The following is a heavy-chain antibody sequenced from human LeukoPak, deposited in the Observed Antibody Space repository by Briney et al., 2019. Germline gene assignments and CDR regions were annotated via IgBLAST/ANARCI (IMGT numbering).Heavy chain of an antibody. V-gene: IGHV1-18*01. CDR2: ISAYNGNT. D-gene: IGHD1-26*01. CDR1: GYTFTIYG. CDR3: ARDLEWEQHNAFDI. J-gene: IGHJ3*02. Sequence: ASVTVSFKASGYTFTIYGISWVRQAPGQGLEWMGWISAYNGNTNYAQKLQGRVTMTTDTSTSTAYMELRSLRSDDTAVYYCARDLEWEQHNAFDIWGQGTMVTVSS.